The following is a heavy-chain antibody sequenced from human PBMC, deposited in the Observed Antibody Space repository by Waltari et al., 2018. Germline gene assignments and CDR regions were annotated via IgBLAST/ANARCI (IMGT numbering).Heavy chain of an antibody. CDR3: ATAARRRDVGDLS. V-gene: IGHV3-48*02. CDR2: FSPTSSTI. Sequence: EVQLVEAGGSLVQPGGSLRLSCGASGFSFSSYSLNWVRQAPGKGLGWVSYFSPTSSTIYYADSVKGRFTIARDNGKDSLHLQMNSLRDEDTAVYYCATAARRRDVGDLSWGQGTLVTVSA. CDR1: GFSFSSYS. D-gene: IGHD3-16*02. J-gene: IGHJ4*02.